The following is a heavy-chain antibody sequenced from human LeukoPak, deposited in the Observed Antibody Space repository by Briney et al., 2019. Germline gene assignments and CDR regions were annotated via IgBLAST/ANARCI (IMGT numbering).Heavy chain of an antibody. CDR2: INHSGST. V-gene: IGHV4-34*01. D-gene: IGHD3-16*02. J-gene: IGHJ4*02. CDR1: GGSFSGYY. CDR3: ARRRGNDYVWGSYRSIYYFDY. Sequence: SETLSLTCAVYGGSFSGYYWSWIRQPPGKGLEWIGVINHSGSTNYNPSLKSRVTISGDTSNNQFSLKLSSVTAADTAVYYCARRRGNDYVWGSYRSIYYFDYWGQGTLVTVSS.